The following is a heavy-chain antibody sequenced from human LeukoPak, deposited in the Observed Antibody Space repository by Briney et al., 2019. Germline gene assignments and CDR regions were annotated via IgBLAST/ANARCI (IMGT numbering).Heavy chain of an antibody. V-gene: IGHV4-34*12. CDR2: VFHTGST. CDR3: ASSNAYNWFDP. CDR1: GGSFSGYY. J-gene: IGHJ5*02. Sequence: SETLSLTCAVYGGSFSGYYWSWVRQPPGKGLEWIGEVFHTGSTKCNPSLKSRVTMSVDKSTNQYSLKLTSVTAADTAVYYCASSNAYNWFDPWGQGTLVTVSS.